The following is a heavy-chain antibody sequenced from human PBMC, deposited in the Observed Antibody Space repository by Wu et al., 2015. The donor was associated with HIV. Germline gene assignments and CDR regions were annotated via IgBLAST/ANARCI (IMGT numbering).Heavy chain of an antibody. V-gene: IGHV1-69*11. CDR1: GGTFSSSA. CDR2: IIPVLGTT. J-gene: IGHJ4*02. Sequence: VQLVQSGPDVKAPGTSMKVSCKAFGGTFSSSAISWVRQAPGQGLEWMGGIIPVLGTTNYAQKFQDRVTFTADESTSTAYMDLSSLRSQDTAIYYCARAEYCGRNCYSVSDYWGQGTLVTVS. CDR3: ARAEYCGRNCYSVSDY. D-gene: IGHD2-21*01.